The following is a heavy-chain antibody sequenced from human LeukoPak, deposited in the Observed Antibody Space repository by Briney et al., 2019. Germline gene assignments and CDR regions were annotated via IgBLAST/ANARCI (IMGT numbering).Heavy chain of an antibody. CDR3: AGDSYFRGGPSGFDI. CDR2: IYHSGTS. CDR1: GGSISSSNW. J-gene: IGHJ3*02. Sequence: PSGTLSLTCAVSGGSISSSNWWSWVRQPPGKGLEWIGEIYHSGTSSYNPSLKSRVTISVDKSNNQFSLKLISVTAADTAMYYCAGDSYFRGGPSGFDIWGQGTVVIVSS. V-gene: IGHV4-4*02. D-gene: IGHD1-26*01.